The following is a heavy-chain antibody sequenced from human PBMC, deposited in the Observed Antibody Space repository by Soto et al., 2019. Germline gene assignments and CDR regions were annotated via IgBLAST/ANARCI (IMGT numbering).Heavy chain of an antibody. CDR1: GGSFSGYY. V-gene: IGHV4-34*01. CDR2: INHSGST. J-gene: IGHJ6*02. D-gene: IGHD1-1*01. Sequence: SETLSLTCAVYGGSFSGYYWSWIRQPPGKGLEWIGEINHSGSTNYNPSLKSRVTISVDTSKNQFSLKLSSVTAADTAVYYCARATAGGTGRRNYGMDVWGQGTTVTVSS. CDR3: ARATAGGTGRRNYGMDV.